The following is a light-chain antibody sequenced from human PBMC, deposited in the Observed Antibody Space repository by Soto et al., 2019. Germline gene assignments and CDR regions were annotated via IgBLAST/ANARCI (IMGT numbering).Light chain of an antibody. V-gene: IGLV2-8*01. J-gene: IGLJ1*01. CDR2: EVT. CDR3: SSYAGTNRV. Sequence: QSALTQPPSASGSSGQSVTISCTGTSSDVGANNYVSWYQQHPGKAPKLMIYEVTKRPSGVPDRFSGSKSGNTASLTVSGLQAEDEADYYCSSYAGTNRVFGTGTKLTVL. CDR1: SSDVGANNY.